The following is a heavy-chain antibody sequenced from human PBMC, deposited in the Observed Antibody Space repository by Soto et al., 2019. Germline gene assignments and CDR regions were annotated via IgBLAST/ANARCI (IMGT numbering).Heavy chain of an antibody. V-gene: IGHV1-69*01. CDR1: GGTFNSYA. CDR3: ARSQGSSTSLEIYYYYYYGMDV. Sequence: QVQLVQSGAEVKKPGSSVKVSCKASGGTFNSYAISWVRQAPGQGLEWMGGIIPISGTANYAQKFQGRVTMTADESTSTADMELSSLRSEDTAVYYCARSQGSSTSLEIYYYYYYGMDVWGQGTTVTVSS. J-gene: IGHJ6*02. D-gene: IGHD2-2*01. CDR2: IIPISGTA.